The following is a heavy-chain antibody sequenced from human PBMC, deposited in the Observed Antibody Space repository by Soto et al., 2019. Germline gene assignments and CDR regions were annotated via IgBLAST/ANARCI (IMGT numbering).Heavy chain of an antibody. J-gene: IGHJ6*02. CDR3: IQSRGGGNCLQASASHYYYGMDV. CDR1: GFSLSTSGVG. CDR2: IYWDDDK. Sequence: SGPTLVNPTQTLTLTCTLSGFSLSTSGVGVGWIRQPPGKALEWLALIYWDDDKRYSPSLKSRLTITKDTSKNQVVLTMTNMDPVDTATYYCIQSRGGGNCLQASASHYYYGMDVWGQGTTVTVSS. D-gene: IGHD2-15*01. V-gene: IGHV2-5*02.